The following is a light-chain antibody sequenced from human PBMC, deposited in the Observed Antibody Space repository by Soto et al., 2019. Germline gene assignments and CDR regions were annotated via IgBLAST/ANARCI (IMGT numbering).Light chain of an antibody. CDR3: NSYSGSSNFVV. V-gene: IGLV2-8*01. J-gene: IGLJ2*01. Sequence: QSVLTQPPSASGSPGQSVTISCTGTSSDVGYYNSVSWYQQHPGKAPKLMIFEVNQRPSGVPDRFSGSKSGNTASLTVSGLQTEDEATYYCNSYSGSSNFVVFGVGTKLTVL. CDR2: EVN. CDR1: SSDVGYYNS.